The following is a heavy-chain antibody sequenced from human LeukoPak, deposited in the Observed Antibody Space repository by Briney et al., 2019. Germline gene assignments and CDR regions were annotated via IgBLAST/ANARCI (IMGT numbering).Heavy chain of an antibody. D-gene: IGHD3-3*01. CDR2: INPNSGGT. CDR3: AREARITIFGVVITDNTFDY. V-gene: IGHV1-2*02. CDR1: GFTFKDFG. Sequence: GASVKVSCKASGFTFKDFGFSWVRQAPGQGLEWMGWINPNSGGTNYAQKFQGRVTMTRDTSISTAYMELSRLRSDDTAVYYCAREARITIFGVVITDNTFDYWGQGTLVTVSS. J-gene: IGHJ4*02.